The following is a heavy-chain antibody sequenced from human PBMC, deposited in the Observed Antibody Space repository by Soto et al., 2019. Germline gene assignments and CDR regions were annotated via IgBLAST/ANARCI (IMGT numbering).Heavy chain of an antibody. CDR1: GYTFTSYG. CDR2: ISAYNGNT. V-gene: IGHV1-18*01. D-gene: IGHD6-13*01. CDR3: AREVRRSSSWNNWFDP. J-gene: IGHJ5*02. Sequence: GASVKVSCKASGYTFTSYGISWVRQAPGQGLEWMGWISAYNGNTNYAQKLQGRVTMTTDTSTSTAYMELRSLRSDDTAAYYCAREVRRSSSWNNWFDPWGQGTLVTVSS.